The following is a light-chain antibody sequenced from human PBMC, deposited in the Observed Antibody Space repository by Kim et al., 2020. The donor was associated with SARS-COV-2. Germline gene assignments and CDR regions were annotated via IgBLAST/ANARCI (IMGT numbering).Light chain of an antibody. CDR3: QQYNSYKGT. CDR1: QSISSW. J-gene: IGKJ4*01. CDR2: KAS. Sequence: DIQMTQSPSTLSASVGDRVTITCRASQSISSWLAWYQQKPGKAPKLLIYKASSLESGVPSRFSGSGSGTEFTLTISSLQPDDFATYYCQQYNSYKGTFGGGTKVDIK. V-gene: IGKV1-5*03.